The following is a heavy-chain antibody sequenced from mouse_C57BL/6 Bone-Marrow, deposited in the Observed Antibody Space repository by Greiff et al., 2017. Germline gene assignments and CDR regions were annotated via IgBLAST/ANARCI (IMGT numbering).Heavy chain of an antibody. CDR1: GFNIKDYY. Sequence: EVKLMESGAELVKPGASVKLSCTASGFNIKDYYMHWVKQRTEQGLEWIGRIDPEDGETKYAPKFQGKATITADTSSNTSYLQLSSLTSEDTAVYYCARGRYYGKELYYFDYWGQGTTLTVSS. V-gene: IGHV14-2*01. CDR2: IDPEDGET. J-gene: IGHJ2*01. D-gene: IGHD2-1*01. CDR3: ARGRYYGKELYYFDY.